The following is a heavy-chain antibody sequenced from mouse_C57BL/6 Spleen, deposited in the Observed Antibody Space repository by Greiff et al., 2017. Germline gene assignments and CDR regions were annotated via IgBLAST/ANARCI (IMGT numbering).Heavy chain of an antibody. V-gene: IGHV14-2*01. CDR1: GFNIKDYY. CDR3: ARNYFFDY. Sequence: VQLQQSGAELVKPGASVKLSCTASGFNIKDYYLHWVKQRTEQGLEWIGRIDPEDGDTTSAPQFQGTATITAAPSSNTAYLQRSSLTAEDTAVYYWARNYFFDYWGKGTTLTVAS. CDR2: IDPEDGDT. J-gene: IGHJ2*01.